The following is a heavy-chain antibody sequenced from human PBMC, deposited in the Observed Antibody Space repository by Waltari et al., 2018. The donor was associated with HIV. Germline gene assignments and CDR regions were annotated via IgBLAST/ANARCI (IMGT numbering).Heavy chain of an antibody. Sequence: QVLLEQSGPEVKKPGTSVKVSCNTSGLKSTTSAVQWVRQARGQPLEWLGWIIVNTQHSTLPQRFQDRVTLTTDGATGTVYMEMRSLRSEDTAIYYCSADRGQHPVYGTFDSWGQGTLIIVSS. V-gene: IGHV1-58*01. CDR3: SADRGQHPVYGTFDS. D-gene: IGHD2-2*01. CDR1: GLKSTTSA. J-gene: IGHJ4*02. CDR2: IIVNTQHS.